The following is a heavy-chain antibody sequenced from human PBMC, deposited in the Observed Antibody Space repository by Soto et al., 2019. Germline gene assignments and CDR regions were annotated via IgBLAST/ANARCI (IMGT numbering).Heavy chain of an antibody. CDR1: GFTFSDHY. CDR2: TRNKANGYTT. CDR3: AKTFYGSGSYSLDY. J-gene: IGHJ4*02. Sequence: GGSLRLSCAASGFTFSDHYMDWVRQAPAKGLEWVGRTRNKANGYTTEYAASVKGRFTISRDDSKNLLFLQMNSLKTEDTAVYYCAKTFYGSGSYSLDYWGQGALVTVSS. V-gene: IGHV3-72*01. D-gene: IGHD3-10*01.